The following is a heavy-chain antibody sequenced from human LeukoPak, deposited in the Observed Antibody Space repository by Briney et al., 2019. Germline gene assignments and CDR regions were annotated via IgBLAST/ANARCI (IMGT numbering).Heavy chain of an antibody. CDR3: ASGRIAAAGLYYFDY. V-gene: IGHV1-69*06. J-gene: IGHJ4*02. CDR1: GGTFSSYA. CDR2: IIPIFGTA. Sequence: SVKVSCKASGGTFSSYAISWVRQAPGQGLEWMGGIIPIFGTANYAQKFQGRVTITADRSTSTAYMELSSLRSEDTAVYYCASGRIAAAGLYYFDYWGQGTLVTVSS. D-gene: IGHD6-13*01.